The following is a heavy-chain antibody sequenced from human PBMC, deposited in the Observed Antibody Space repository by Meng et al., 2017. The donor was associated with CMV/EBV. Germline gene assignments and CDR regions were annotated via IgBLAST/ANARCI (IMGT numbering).Heavy chain of an antibody. D-gene: IGHD1-26*01. CDR1: GSTFSSYS. V-gene: IGHV3-21*01. J-gene: IGHJ6*02. CDR2: ISSSSSYI. Sequence: GESLKISCAASGSTFSSYSMNWVRQAPGKGLEWVSSISSSSSYIYYADSVKGRFTISRDNAKNSLYLQMNSLRAEDTAVYYCARDDRSGSYYDYYYYGMDVWGQGTTVTVSS. CDR3: ARDDRSGSYYDYYYYGMDV.